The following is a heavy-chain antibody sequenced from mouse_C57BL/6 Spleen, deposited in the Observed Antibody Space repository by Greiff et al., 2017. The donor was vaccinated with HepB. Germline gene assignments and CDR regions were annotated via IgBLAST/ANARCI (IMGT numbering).Heavy chain of an antibody. V-gene: IGHV5-17*01. J-gene: IGHJ2*01. CDR3: ARGGYGNYVHFDY. CDR2: ISSGSSTI. Sequence: EVKLVESGGGLVKPGGSLKLSCAASGFTFSDYGMHWVRQAPEKGLEWVAYISSGSSTIYYADTVKGRFTISRDNAKNTLFLQMTSLRSEDTAMYYCARGGYGNYVHFDYWGQGTTLTVSS. CDR1: GFTFSDYG. D-gene: IGHD2-10*02.